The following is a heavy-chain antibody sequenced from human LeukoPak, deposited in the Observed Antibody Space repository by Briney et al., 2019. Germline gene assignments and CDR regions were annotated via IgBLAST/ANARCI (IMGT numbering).Heavy chain of an antibody. Sequence: GASVTVSCKASGYTFTSYDINWVRQATGQGLEWMGWMNSNSGNTGYAQKFQGRVTMTRNTSISAAYMELSSLRSEDTAVYYCARGRVGGLRYFDWLPNREYYFDYWGQGTLVTVSS. J-gene: IGHJ4*02. V-gene: IGHV1-8*01. CDR1: GYTFTSYD. CDR2: MNSNSGNT. CDR3: ARGRVGGLRYFDWLPNREYYFDY. D-gene: IGHD3-9*01.